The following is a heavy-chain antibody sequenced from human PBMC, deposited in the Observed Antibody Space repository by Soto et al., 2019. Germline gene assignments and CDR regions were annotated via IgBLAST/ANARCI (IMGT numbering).Heavy chain of an antibody. D-gene: IGHD6-6*01. CDR1: GFTFSSYA. CDR3: ARDHYSSSSYAFDI. J-gene: IGHJ3*02. V-gene: IGHV3-64*01. Sequence: GGSLRLSCAASGFTFSSYAMHWVRQAPGKGLEYVSAISSNGGSTYYANSVKGRFTISRDNSKNTLYLQMGSLRAEDMAVYYGARDHYSSSSYAFDIWGQGTMVTVSS. CDR2: ISSNGGST.